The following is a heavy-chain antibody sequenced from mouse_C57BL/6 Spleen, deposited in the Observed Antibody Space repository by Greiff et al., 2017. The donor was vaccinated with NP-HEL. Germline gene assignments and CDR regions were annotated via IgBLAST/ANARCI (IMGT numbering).Heavy chain of an antibody. D-gene: IGHD1-1*01. J-gene: IGHJ1*03. Sequence: EVNVVESGGGLVKPGGSLKLSCAASGFTFSSYAMSWVRQTPEKRLEWVATISDGGSYTYYPDNVKGRFTISRDNAKNNLYLQMSHLKSEDTAMYYCARDNYGSRRGYFDVWGTGTTVTVSS. CDR2: ISDGGSYT. V-gene: IGHV5-4*01. CDR3: ARDNYGSRRGYFDV. CDR1: GFTFSSYA.